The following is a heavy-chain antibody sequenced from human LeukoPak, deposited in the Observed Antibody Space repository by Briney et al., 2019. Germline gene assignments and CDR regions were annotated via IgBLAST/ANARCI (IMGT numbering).Heavy chain of an antibody. V-gene: IGHV4-59*08. J-gene: IGHJ6*02. CDR3: ARHSAAGIYYYYGMDV. CDR2: IYYSGST. Sequence: PSETLSLTCAVSGGSISSYYWSWIRRPPGKGLEWIGYIYYSGSTNYNPSLKSRVTISVDTSKNQFSLKLSSVTAADTAVYYCARHSAAGIYYYYGMDVWGQGTTVTVSS. D-gene: IGHD6-13*01. CDR1: GGSISSYY.